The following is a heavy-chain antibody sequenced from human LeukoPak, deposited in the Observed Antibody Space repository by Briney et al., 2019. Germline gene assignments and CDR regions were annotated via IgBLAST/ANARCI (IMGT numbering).Heavy chain of an antibody. CDR1: GFIFSSHY. J-gene: IGHJ3*02. CDR3: ARDVPPAADAFDI. Sequence: GGSLRLSCAATGFIFSSHYMNWVRQAPGKGLEWVSVIYTGDRTYYADSVKGRFIISRDNSKNTVSLQMNSLRAEDTAVHYCARDVPPAADAFDIWGQGTMVTVSS. V-gene: IGHV3-66*01. CDR2: IYTGDRT. D-gene: IGHD6-13*01.